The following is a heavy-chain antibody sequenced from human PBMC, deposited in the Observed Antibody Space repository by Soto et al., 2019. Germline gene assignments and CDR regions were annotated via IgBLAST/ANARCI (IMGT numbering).Heavy chain of an antibody. Sequence: QVHLIQSGAEVKKPGSSVKVSCKAAGGTFNTYTLIWVRQAPGHGLEWMGRIIPMVTVTNSAQKFQGRLTLTADKSTGTAFMELTSLRSDDTADYYCSIGSWSAETFDVWGQGTMVTVSS. V-gene: IGHV1-69*02. CDR3: SIGSWSAETFDV. CDR1: GGTFNTYT. D-gene: IGHD2-2*01. CDR2: IIPMVTVT. J-gene: IGHJ3*01.